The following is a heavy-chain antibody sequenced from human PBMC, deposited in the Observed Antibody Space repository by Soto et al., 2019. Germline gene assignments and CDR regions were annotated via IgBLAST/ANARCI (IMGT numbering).Heavy chain of an antibody. J-gene: IGHJ4*02. V-gene: IGHV3-30*18. CDR1: GFTFSSYG. Sequence: GGSLRLSCAASGFTFSSYGMHWVRQAPGKGLEWVAVISYDGSNKYYADSVKGRFTISRDNSKNTLYLQMNSLRAEDTAVYYCAKSQGTTEIGYWGQGTLVTVSS. CDR2: ISYDGSNK. D-gene: IGHD4-17*01. CDR3: AKSQGTTEIGY.